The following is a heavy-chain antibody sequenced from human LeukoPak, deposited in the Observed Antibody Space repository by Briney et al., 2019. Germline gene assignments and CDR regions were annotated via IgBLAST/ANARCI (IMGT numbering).Heavy chain of an antibody. Sequence: GGSLRLSCAASGFTFSSYAMHWVRQAPGKGLEWVAVISYDGSNKYYADSVKGRFTISRDNSKNTLYLQMNSLRAEDTAVYYCARVKDSSGYYLNWFDPWGQGTLVTVSS. CDR1: GFTFSSYA. CDR3: ARVKDSSGYYLNWFDP. CDR2: ISYDGSNK. J-gene: IGHJ5*02. D-gene: IGHD3-22*01. V-gene: IGHV3-30-3*01.